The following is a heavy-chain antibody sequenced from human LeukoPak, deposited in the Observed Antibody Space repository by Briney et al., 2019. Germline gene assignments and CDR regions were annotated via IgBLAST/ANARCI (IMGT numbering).Heavy chain of an antibody. V-gene: IGHV4-4*02. CDR1: GFTFSTYSM. D-gene: IGHD4-23*01. J-gene: IGHJ4*02. CDR3: ARDAWTTVVTPLIL. Sequence: GSLRLSCAASGFTFSTYSMNWVRQPPGKGLEWIGEISHSGSTNYNPSLKSRLTISVDKSKNQFSLSLSSVTAADTAVYYCARDAWTTVVTPLILWGQGTLVTVSS. CDR2: ISHSGST.